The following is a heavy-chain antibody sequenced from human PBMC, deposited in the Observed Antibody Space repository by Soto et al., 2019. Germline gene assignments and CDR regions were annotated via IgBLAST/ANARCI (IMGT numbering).Heavy chain of an antibody. Sequence: EVQLLESGGGLGQPGGSLRLSCAASGFTFSSYAMSWVRQAPGKGLEWVSAISGSGGSTYYADSVKGRFTISRDNSKNALYLHMNSLRAEDTAVYYCAKDRIGDYYGDAFDIWGQGTMVTVSS. D-gene: IGHD1-26*01. CDR1: GFTFSSYA. V-gene: IGHV3-23*01. CDR2: ISGSGGST. J-gene: IGHJ3*02. CDR3: AKDRIGDYYGDAFDI.